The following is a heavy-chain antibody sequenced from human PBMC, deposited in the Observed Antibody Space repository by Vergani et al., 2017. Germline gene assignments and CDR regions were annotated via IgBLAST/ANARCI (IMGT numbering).Heavy chain of an antibody. V-gene: IGHV3-30*03. Sequence: QVHLVESGGGVVQPGRSLRLSCVVSGFTSSYYGMHWVRQAPGKGLELVAGISYDGTQKYYADSVKGRFTISGDNSKSTLYLQMNSLRTEDTAVYYCATKSCGTPGCQIGYFSEGGQGTLVTVSA. J-gene: IGHJ1*01. CDR3: ATKSCGTPGCQIGYFSE. D-gene: IGHD1-1*01. CDR2: ISYDGTQK. CDR1: GFTSSYYG.